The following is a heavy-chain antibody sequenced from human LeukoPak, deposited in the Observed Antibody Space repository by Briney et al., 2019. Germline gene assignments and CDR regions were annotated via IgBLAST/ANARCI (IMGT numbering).Heavy chain of an antibody. Sequence: PGGSLRLSCAGSGFPFSDYYMSWFRQAPGKGLGWVSYISSSGRAIYYADSVKGRFTISRDNAKNSLYLQMNSLRAEDTAVYYCARADCSSSSCYELDYWGQGTLVTVSS. CDR1: GFPFSDYY. CDR2: ISSSGRAI. J-gene: IGHJ4*02. D-gene: IGHD2-2*01. CDR3: ARADCSSSSCYELDY. V-gene: IGHV3-11*04.